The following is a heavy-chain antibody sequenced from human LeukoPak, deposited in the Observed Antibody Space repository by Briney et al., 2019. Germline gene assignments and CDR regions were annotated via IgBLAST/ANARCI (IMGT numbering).Heavy chain of an antibody. V-gene: IGHV4-34*01. CDR3: ARANFDY. CDR2: INHSGST. J-gene: IGHJ4*02. Sequence: PSETLSLTCAVYGGSFSGYYWSWIRQPPGKGLEWIGEINHSGSTNYNPSLKSRVTISADTSKNQFSLELSSVTAADTAVYYCARANFDYWGQGTLVTVSS. CDR1: GGSFSGYY.